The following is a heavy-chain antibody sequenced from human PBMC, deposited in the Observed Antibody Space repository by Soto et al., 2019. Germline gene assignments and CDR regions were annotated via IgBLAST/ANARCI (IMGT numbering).Heavy chain of an antibody. V-gene: IGHV3-33*01. CDR2: IWNDGSNK. D-gene: IGHD2-2*01. Sequence: QVQLVESGGGVVQPGRSLRLSCAASGFTFSSYGMHWVRQAPGKGLEWVAVIWNDGSNKYYADSVKGRFTISRDNSKNTLYLQMNSLRAEDTAVYYCARVGEDIVVVPAAKEGYYYYCMDVWGQGTTVTVSS. J-gene: IGHJ6*02. CDR1: GFTFSSYG. CDR3: ARVGEDIVVVPAAKEGYYYYCMDV.